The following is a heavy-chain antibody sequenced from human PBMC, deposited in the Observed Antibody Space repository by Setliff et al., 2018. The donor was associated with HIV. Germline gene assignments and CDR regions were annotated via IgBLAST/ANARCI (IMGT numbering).Heavy chain of an antibody. J-gene: IGHJ5*02. D-gene: IGHD4-17*01. CDR1: GGSISSGGFY. CDR3: ARDIWAYGLMGS. Sequence: SETLSLTCTVSGGSISSGGFYWYWIRQPAGKGLEWIGRIYTSGTTNYNPSLKSRVTISMDTSKSQFSLKLTSVTAADTAVYYCARDIWAYGLMGSWGQGTLVTVSS. CDR2: IYTSGTT. V-gene: IGHV4-61*02.